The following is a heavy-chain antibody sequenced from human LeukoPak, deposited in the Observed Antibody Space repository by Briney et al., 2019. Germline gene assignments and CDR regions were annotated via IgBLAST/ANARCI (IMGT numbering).Heavy chain of an antibody. CDR3: ARGQGFGED. D-gene: IGHD3-10*01. J-gene: IGHJ4*02. CDR2: MYFDGSS. V-gene: IGHV4-59*01. Sequence: SETLSLTCAVSGASINSYYWSWIRQTPGKRLEWIAYMYFDGSSNYNPSLEGRVTIFLDTPKNQLSLKLTSVTPADTAVYYCARGQGFGEDWGQGTLVTASS. CDR1: GASINSYY.